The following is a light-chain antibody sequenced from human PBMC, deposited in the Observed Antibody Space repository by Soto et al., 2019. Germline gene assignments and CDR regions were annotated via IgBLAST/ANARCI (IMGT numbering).Light chain of an antibody. CDR1: QSVLYRSNNKNY. CDR3: QQDYSTTHS. CDR2: WAS. J-gene: IGKJ4*01. Sequence: DIVMTQSPDSLAVSLGERATINCKSSQSVLYRSNNKNYLAWYQQKPGQPPKLLIYWASTRESGVPDRFSGSGSGTDFTLTISSLQAEDVAVYYFQQDYSTTHSFGGGTKVESK. V-gene: IGKV4-1*01.